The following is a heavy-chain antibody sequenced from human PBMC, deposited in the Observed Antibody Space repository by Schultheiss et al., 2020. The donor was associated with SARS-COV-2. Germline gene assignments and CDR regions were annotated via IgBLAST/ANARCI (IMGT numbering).Heavy chain of an antibody. D-gene: IGHD2-15*01. CDR2: IWYDGSNK. CDR1: GFTFSSYA. CDR3: AKDLASVVVAATHPDY. J-gene: IGHJ4*02. Sequence: GGSLRLSCAASGFTFSSYAMHWVRQAPGKGLEWVAVIWYDGSNKYYADSVKGRFTISRDNSKNTLYLQMNSLRAEDTAVYYCAKDLASVVVAATHPDYWGQGTLVTVSS. V-gene: IGHV3-30*02.